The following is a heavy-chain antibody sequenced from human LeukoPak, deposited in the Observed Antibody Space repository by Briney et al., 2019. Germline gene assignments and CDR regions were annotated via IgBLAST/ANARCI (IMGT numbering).Heavy chain of an antibody. CDR3: ARGYYYDTSAYFDY. J-gene: IGHJ4*02. Sequence: PSETLSLTCAVYGGSFSGYYWSWIRQPPGKGLEWIGEINHSGSTNYSPPLKSRVTISVDTSKNQFSLKVNSVTAADTAVYYCARGYYYDTSAYFDYWGQGTLVTVPS. D-gene: IGHD3-22*01. CDR2: INHSGST. V-gene: IGHV4-34*01. CDR1: GGSFSGYY.